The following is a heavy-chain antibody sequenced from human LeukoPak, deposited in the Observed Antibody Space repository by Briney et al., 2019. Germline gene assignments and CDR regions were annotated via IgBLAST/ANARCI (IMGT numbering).Heavy chain of an antibody. D-gene: IGHD1-26*01. CDR1: GFTFSSYA. J-gene: IGHJ6*03. Sequence: GGSLRLSCAASGFTFSSYAMNWVRQAPGKGLEYVSAISSNGGSTYYANSVKGRSTISRDNSKNTLYLQMGSLRAEDMAVYFCARGGYGASTPYYMDVWGTGTTVTISS. CDR3: ARGGYGASTPYYMDV. V-gene: IGHV3-64*01. CDR2: ISSNGGST.